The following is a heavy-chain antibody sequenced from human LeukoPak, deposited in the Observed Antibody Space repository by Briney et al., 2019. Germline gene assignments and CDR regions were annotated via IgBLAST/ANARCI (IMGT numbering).Heavy chain of an antibody. J-gene: IGHJ4*02. Sequence: SETLSLTCAVSGYSISSGYYWGWIRQPPGKGLEWIGSIYHSGSTYYNPSLKSRVTISVDTSKNQFSLKLSSVTAADTAVYYCARDYDGGSYTFDYWGQGTLVTVSS. CDR3: ARDYDGGSYTFDY. V-gene: IGHV4-38-2*02. D-gene: IGHD1-26*01. CDR2: IYHSGST. CDR1: GYSISSGYY.